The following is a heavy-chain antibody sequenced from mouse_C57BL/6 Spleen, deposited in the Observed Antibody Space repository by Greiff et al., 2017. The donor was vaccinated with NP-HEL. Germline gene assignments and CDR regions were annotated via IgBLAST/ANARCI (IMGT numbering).Heavy chain of an antibody. CDR3: TRGDITTVSHY. CDR2: IDPETGGT. J-gene: IGHJ2*01. Sequence: QVQLKEPGAELVRPGASVTLSCKASGYTFTDYEMHWVKQTPVHGLEWIGAIDPETGGTAYNQKFKGKAILTADKSSSTAYMELRSLTSEDSAVYYCTRGDITTVSHYWGQGTTLTVSS. CDR1: GYTFTDYE. V-gene: IGHV1-15*01. D-gene: IGHD1-1*01.